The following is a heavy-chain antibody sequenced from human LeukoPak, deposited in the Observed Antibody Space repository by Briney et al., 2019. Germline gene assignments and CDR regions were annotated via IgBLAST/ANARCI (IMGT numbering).Heavy chain of an antibody. Sequence: PSETLSLTCTVSGGSISNYYWSWIRQPPGKGLEWIGYPHYSGDTNYNPSLKSRVTISVDTSKNQFSLSLSSVTAADTAVYYCASSHPLGSNNDYYTPFDYWGQGTRVTVSS. CDR3: ASSHPLGSNNDYYTPFDY. J-gene: IGHJ4*02. CDR2: PHYSGDT. CDR1: GGSISNYY. V-gene: IGHV4-59*01. D-gene: IGHD3-3*01.